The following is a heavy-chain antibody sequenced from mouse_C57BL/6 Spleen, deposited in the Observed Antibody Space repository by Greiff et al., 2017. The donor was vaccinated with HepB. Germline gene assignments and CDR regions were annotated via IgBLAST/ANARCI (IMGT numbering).Heavy chain of an antibody. CDR2: ISSGGSYT. J-gene: IGHJ2*01. D-gene: IGHD6-1*01. Sequence: EVQGVESGGDLVKPGGSLKLSCAASGFTFSSYGMSWVRQTPDKRLEWVATISSGGSYTYYPDSVKGRFTISRDNAKNTLYLQMSSLKSEDTAMYYSARLASLYDFDYWGQGTTLTVSS. V-gene: IGHV5-6*01. CDR1: GFTFSSYG. CDR3: ARLASLYDFDY.